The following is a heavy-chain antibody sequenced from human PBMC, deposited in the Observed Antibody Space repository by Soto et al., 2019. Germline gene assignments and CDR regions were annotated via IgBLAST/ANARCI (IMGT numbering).Heavy chain of an antibody. CDR3: ARDLDGLHDDTSGPFPRPG. D-gene: IGHD3-22*01. Sequence: SETLSLTCAVSGVSISSGNWWTWVRQTPQRGLEYIGEIFHDGTANYYPSFERRVAIPVDTSKNQFSLKVGSVTAADTAVYYCARDLDGLHDDTSGPFPRPGWGQGTLVTVSS. CDR1: GVSISSGNW. J-gene: IGHJ1*01. CDR2: IFHDGTA. V-gene: IGHV4-4*02.